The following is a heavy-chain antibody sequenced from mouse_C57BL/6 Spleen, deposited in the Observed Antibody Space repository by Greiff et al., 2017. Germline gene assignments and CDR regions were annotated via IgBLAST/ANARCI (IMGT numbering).Heavy chain of an antibody. Sequence: EVQLVESGGGLVQPKGSLKLSCAASGFSFNTYAMNWVRQAPGKGLEWVARIRSKSNKYAKYYADSVNNRFTISRDDSEIMLYLQMNNLKTGDTSMYYCVRRDWFDYWGQGTTLTVSS. J-gene: IGHJ2*01. D-gene: IGHD3-3*01. CDR1: GFSFNTYA. V-gene: IGHV10-1*01. CDR3: VRRDWFDY. CDR2: IRSKSNKYAK.